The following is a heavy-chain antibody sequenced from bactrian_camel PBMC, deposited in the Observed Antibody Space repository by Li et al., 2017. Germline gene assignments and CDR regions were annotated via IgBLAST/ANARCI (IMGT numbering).Heavy chain of an antibody. V-gene: IGHV3-2*01. Sequence: HVQLVESGGGLVQPGGSLRLSCVVSTFTFSSYAMSWVRQAPGKGLEWVSSINGNSRNTHYADSVKGRFTISRDNAKNTMYLQMDSLKSEDTALYYCATGYGSSSLSTPRGQGTQVTVS. CDR2: INGNSRNT. CDR1: TFTFSSYA. J-gene: IGHJ4*01. D-gene: IGHD6*01. CDR3: ATGYGSSSLSTP.